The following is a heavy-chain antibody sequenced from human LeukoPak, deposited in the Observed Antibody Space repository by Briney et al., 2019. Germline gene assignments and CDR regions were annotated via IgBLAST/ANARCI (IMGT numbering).Heavy chain of an antibody. CDR1: GGSISSYY. D-gene: IGHD3-3*01. J-gene: IGHJ4*02. CDR2: IYYSGST. CDR3: ARHEGDFLEYYFDY. Sequence: SETLSLTCTVSGGSISSYYWSWIRQPPGKGLEWIGYIYYSGSTNYNPSLKSRVTISVDTSKNQFSLKLSPVTAADTAVYYCARHEGDFLEYYFDYWGQGTLVTVSS. V-gene: IGHV4-59*08.